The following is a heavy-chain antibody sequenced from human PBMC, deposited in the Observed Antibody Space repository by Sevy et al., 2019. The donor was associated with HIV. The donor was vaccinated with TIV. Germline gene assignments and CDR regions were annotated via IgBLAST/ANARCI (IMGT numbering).Heavy chain of an antibody. CDR2: IKQDGSEK. J-gene: IGHJ4*02. V-gene: IGHV3-7*03. Sequence: GGSLRLSCAASGFTFSSYWMSWVRQAPGKGLEWVANIKQDGSEKNYVDSVKGRFTISRDNAKNSLYLQMNSLRAEDTAVYYCARDLGIMGDSYGCFDYWGQGTLVTVSS. CDR1: GFTFSSYW. D-gene: IGHD5-18*01. CDR3: ARDLGIMGDSYGCFDY.